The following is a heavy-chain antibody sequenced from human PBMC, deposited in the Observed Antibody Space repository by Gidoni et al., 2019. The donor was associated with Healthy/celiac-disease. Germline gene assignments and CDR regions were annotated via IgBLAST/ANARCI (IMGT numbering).Heavy chain of an antibody. V-gene: IGHV3-9*01. CDR2: ISWNSGSI. CDR1: GFTFDDYA. CDR3: ATLTFGGVADY. J-gene: IGHJ4*02. D-gene: IGHD3-16*01. Sequence: EVQLVESGGGLVQPGRSLRLYCAASGFTFDDYAMHWVRQAPGKGLEWVSGISWNSGSIVYADSVKGRFTISRDNAKNSLYLQMNSLRAEDTALYYCATLTFGGVADYWGQGTLVTVSS.